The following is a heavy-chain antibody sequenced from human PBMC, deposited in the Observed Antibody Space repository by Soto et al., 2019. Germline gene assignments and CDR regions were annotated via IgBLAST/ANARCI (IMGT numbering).Heavy chain of an antibody. CDR1: VGSISSSNW. CDR2: IYHSGST. Sequence: SETLSLTCAVSVGSISSSNWWSWVRQPPGKGLEWIGEIYHSGSTNYNPSLKSRVTISVDKSKNQFSLKLSSVTAADTAVYYCAALTIEAAAKGSYYYYGMDVWGQGTTVTVSS. D-gene: IGHD6-13*01. V-gene: IGHV4-4*02. CDR3: AALTIEAAAKGSYYYYGMDV. J-gene: IGHJ6*02.